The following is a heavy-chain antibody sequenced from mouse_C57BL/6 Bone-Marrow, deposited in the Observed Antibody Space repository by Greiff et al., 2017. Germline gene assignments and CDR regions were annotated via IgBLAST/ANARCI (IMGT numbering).Heavy chain of an antibody. CDR2: IDPSDSYT. J-gene: IGHJ2*01. Sequence: QVQLQQPGAELVMPGASVKLSCKASGYTFTSYWMHWVKQRPGQGLEWIGEIDPSDSYTNYNQKFKGKSTLTVDKSSSTAYMQISSLTSEDSAVYYCARRGWYFDYWGQGTTLTVSS. CDR1: GYTFTSYW. D-gene: IGHD3-3*01. V-gene: IGHV1-69*01. CDR3: ARRGWYFDY.